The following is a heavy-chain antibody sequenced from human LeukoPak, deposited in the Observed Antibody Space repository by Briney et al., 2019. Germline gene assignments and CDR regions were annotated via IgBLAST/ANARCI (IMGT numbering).Heavy chain of an antibody. V-gene: IGHV1-2*02. D-gene: IGHD3-22*01. J-gene: IGHJ4*02. Sequence: ASVKVSCKASGYTFTGYYMHWVRQAPGQGLEWMGWTNPNSGGTNYAQKFQGRVTMTRDTSISTAYMELSRLRSDDTAVYYCARRLTYDSSGYYHYYFDYWGQGILVTVSS. CDR3: ARRLTYDSSGYYHYYFDY. CDR1: GYTFTGYY. CDR2: TNPNSGGT.